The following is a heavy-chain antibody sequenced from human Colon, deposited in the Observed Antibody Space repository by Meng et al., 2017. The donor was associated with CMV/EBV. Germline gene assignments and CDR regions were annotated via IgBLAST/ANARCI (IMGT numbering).Heavy chain of an antibody. CDR1: GFTFSSYG. J-gene: IGHJ4*02. Sequence: GESLKISCAASGFTFSSYGMHWVRQAPGKGLEWVAFIRYDGSNKYYADSVKGRFTISRDTSNNTLHLQMNSLRAEDTAVYYCAKYIVVVGAALDSWGQGTLVTVSS. V-gene: IGHV3-30*02. CDR3: AKYIVVVGAALDS. CDR2: IRYDGSNK. D-gene: IGHD2-15*01.